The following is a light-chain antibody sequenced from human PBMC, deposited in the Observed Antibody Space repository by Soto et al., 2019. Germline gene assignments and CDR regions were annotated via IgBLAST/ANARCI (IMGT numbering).Light chain of an antibody. CDR3: QAWGTGGV. CDR2: ISSDCSH. Sequence: QLVLTQSPSASASLGASVKLTCTRSSGHSSYAIAWHQQQPEKGPRDLMEISSDCSHTKGDRVPDRFSGSSSGADRYLTTSSLQSDDEADYYCQAWGTGGVFGGGTKLTVL. CDR1: SGHSSYA. V-gene: IGLV4-69*01. J-gene: IGLJ3*02.